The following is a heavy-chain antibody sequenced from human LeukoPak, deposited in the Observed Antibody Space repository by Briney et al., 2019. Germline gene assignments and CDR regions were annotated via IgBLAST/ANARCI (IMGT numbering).Heavy chain of an antibody. Sequence: SETLSLTCTVSGGSISGYYWSWIRQHPGKGLEWIGYIYYSGSTYYNPSLKSRVTISVDTSKNQFSLKLSSVTAADTAVYYCARGGYSGYDPFDYWGQGTLVTVSS. J-gene: IGHJ4*02. V-gene: IGHV4-31*03. D-gene: IGHD5-12*01. CDR1: GGSISGYY. CDR2: IYYSGST. CDR3: ARGGYSGYDPFDY.